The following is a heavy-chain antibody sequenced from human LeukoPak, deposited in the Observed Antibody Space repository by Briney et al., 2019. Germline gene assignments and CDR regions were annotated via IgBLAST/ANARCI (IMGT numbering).Heavy chain of an antibody. V-gene: IGHV1-46*01. D-gene: IGHD3-10*01. CDR1: GYTFTSYY. J-gene: IGHJ3*02. CDR3: ARNMVRGVNFDAFDI. Sequence: ASVKVSCKASGYTFTSYYMHWVRQAPGQGLEWMGIVNPSGGSTSYAQKFQGRVTMTRDMSTSTVYMELSSLRSEDTAVYYCARNMVRGVNFDAFDIWGQGTMVTVSS. CDR2: VNPSGGST.